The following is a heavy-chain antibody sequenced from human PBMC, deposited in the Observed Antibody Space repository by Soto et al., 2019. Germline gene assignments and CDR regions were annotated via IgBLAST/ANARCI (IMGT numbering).Heavy chain of an antibody. J-gene: IGHJ4*02. V-gene: IGHV1-69*01. CDR3: AAERITVAGSVYYFDF. CDR1: GASFRTYA. Sequence: QVQLVQSGAEVKRPGSSVKVSCQASGASFRTYAVTWVRQAPGQGLEWMGGINVPFGTANYAQQFQGRVTITAVESTSTAYLDLSSLRSEDAAVYYCAAERITVAGSVYYFDFWGQGTPVTVSS. D-gene: IGHD6-19*01. CDR2: INVPFGTA.